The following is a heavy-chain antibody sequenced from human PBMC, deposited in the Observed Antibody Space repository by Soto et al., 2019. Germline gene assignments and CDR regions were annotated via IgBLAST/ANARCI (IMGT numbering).Heavy chain of an antibody. V-gene: IGHV1-69*01. CDR2: IIPLLNTP. J-gene: IGHJ6*02. CDR3: ARESSSPNYYYYGMDV. D-gene: IGHD6-6*01. CDR1: GGTFSSYA. Sequence: QVQLVQSGAEVKKPGSSVKVSCRASGGTFSSYAVSWVRQAPGQGLEWMGVIIPLLNTPKYVQKFQGRVTITADASATTAYMELSSLRSEDTAVYYCARESSSPNYYYYGMDVWGQRTTVTVSS.